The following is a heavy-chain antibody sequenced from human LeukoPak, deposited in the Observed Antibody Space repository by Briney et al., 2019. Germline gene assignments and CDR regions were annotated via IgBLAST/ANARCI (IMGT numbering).Heavy chain of an antibody. CDR2: ISYDGSNK. CDR3: ARGGYYYDSSGSGFDY. Sequence: GGSLRLSCAASGFTFSSYAMSWARQAPGKGLEWVAVISYDGSNKYYADSVKGRFTISRDNSKNTLYLQMNSLRAEDTAVYYCARGGYYYDSSGSGFDYWGQGTLVTVSS. V-gene: IGHV3-30*04. CDR1: GFTFSSYA. J-gene: IGHJ4*02. D-gene: IGHD3-22*01.